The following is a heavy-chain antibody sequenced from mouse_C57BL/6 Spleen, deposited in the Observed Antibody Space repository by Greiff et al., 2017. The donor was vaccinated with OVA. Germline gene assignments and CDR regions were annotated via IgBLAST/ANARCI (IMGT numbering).Heavy chain of an antibody. CDR3: ARKDYGISYDWYFDV. CDR2: IYTRDGST. J-gene: IGHJ1*03. Sequence: QVQLKESDAELVKPGASVKISCKVSGYTFTDHPIHWLQQRPEQGLEWIGYIYTRDGSTKHNEKFKGKGTVTANKSSSTAYMQLNSLTSEDSAVYFCARKDYGISYDWYFDVWGTGTTVTVSS. D-gene: IGHD1-1*01. V-gene: IGHV1-78*01. CDR1: GYTFTDHP.